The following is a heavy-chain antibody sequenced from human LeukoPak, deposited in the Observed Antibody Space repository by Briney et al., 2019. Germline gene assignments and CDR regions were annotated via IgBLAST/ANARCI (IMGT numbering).Heavy chain of an antibody. V-gene: IGHV1-69*05. CDR1: GGTFSSYA. J-gene: IGHJ4*02. Sequence: SVKVSCKASGGTFSSYATSWVRQAPGQGLEWMGRIIPIFGTANYARKFQGRVTITTDESTSTAYMELSSLRSEDTAVYYCARDYGSGYPFDYWGQGTLVTVSS. CDR2: IIPIFGTA. D-gene: IGHD3-22*01. CDR3: ARDYGSGYPFDY.